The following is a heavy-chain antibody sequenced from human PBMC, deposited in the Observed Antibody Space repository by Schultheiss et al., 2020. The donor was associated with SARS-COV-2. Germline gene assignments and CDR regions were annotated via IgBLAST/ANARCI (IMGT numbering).Heavy chain of an antibody. Sequence: SETLSLTCTVSGGSVSSGSYYWSWIRQPPGKGLEWIGYIYYSGSTYYNPSLKSRITISVDTSKNQFSLKLSSVTAADTAVYYCARERVGKYYYDSSVHYFDLWGRGTLVTVSS. J-gene: IGHJ2*01. CDR2: IYYSGST. V-gene: IGHV4-61*01. CDR1: GGSVSSGSYY. CDR3: ARERVGKYYYDSSVHYFDL. D-gene: IGHD3-22*01.